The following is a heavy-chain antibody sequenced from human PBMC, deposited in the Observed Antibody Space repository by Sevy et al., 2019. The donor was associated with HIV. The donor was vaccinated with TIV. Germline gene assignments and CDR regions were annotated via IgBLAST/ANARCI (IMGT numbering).Heavy chain of an antibody. V-gene: IGHV3-30-3*01. CDR2: VSFDGGSK. D-gene: IGHD3-16*01. J-gene: IGHJ3*02. CDR1: GFTFNNFP. CDR3: VREGARSITFDI. Sequence: GGSLRLSCEASGFTFNNFPIHWVRQAPGKGLEWVAVVSFDGGSKYYADSVRGRFTVSRDNSKNTVYLQLNSLRAEDTAVYYCVREGARSITFDIWGQGTLVTVSS.